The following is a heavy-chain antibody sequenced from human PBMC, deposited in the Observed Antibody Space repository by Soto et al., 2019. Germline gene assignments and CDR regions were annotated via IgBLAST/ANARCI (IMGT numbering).Heavy chain of an antibody. D-gene: IGHD3-22*01. CDR2: IIPIFGTA. J-gene: IGHJ4*02. CDR1: GGTFSSYA. CDR3: GGDYSNESSGYYFGLAY. V-gene: IGHV1-69*01. Sequence: QVQLVQSGAEVKKPGSSVKVSCKASGGTFSSYAISWVRQAPGQGLEWMGGIIPIFGTANYAQKFQGRVTITADESTNTATMELSSVRFEDRAVYYWGGDYSNESSGYYFGLAYGGKEPLVTVSS.